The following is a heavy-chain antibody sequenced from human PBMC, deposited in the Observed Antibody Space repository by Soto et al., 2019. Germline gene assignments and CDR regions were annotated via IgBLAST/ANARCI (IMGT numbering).Heavy chain of an antibody. V-gene: IGHV3-30*18. J-gene: IGHJ4*02. CDR2: ISYDGSNK. CDR1: GFTFSSYG. Sequence: GGSLRLSCAASGFTFSSYGMHWVRQAPGKGLEWVAVISYDGSNKYYADSVKGRFTISRDNSKNTLYLQMNSLRAEDTAVYYCAKDSGYNWNDEDYFDYWGQGTLVTVSS. CDR3: AKDSGYNWNDEDYFDY. D-gene: IGHD1-20*01.